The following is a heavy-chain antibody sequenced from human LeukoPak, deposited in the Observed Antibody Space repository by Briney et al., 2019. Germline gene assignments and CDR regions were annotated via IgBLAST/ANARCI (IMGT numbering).Heavy chain of an antibody. CDR2: IHTSGST. V-gene: IGHV4-4*07. CDR3: AGRDIRSGWNFDY. Sequence: PSETLSLTCTVSGFTISNYHWSWIRQPAGKGLEWIGQIHTSGSTNYNAALKSRGIMSIDRTEDQVSLTIRSVTAADTAFYYCAGRDIRSGWNFDYWGQGTLVTVSS. D-gene: IGHD6-19*01. J-gene: IGHJ4*02. CDR1: GFTISNYH.